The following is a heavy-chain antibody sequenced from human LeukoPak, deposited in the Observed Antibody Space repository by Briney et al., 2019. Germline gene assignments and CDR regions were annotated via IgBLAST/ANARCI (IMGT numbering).Heavy chain of an antibody. CDR2: ISGSGGST. CDR1: GFTFSNSA. Sequence: GGSLRLSCAASGFTFSNSAMSWVRQAPGKGLEWVSAISGSGGSTYYADSVKGRFTISRDNSKNTLYLQMNSLRAEDTAVYYCAKDGYYDSSAYYYVRYFDLWGRGTLVTVSS. J-gene: IGHJ2*01. V-gene: IGHV3-23*01. D-gene: IGHD3-22*01. CDR3: AKDGYYDSSAYYYVRYFDL.